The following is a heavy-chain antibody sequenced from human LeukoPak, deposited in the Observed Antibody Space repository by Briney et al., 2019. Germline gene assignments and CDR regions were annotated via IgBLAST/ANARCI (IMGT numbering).Heavy chain of an antibody. D-gene: IGHD4-17*01. CDR1: GFTFSSYW. V-gene: IGHV3-74*01. J-gene: IGHJ4*02. CDR2: INTDGSST. CDR3: ARGPNDYGDPEYYFDY. Sequence: GGSLRLSCAASGFTFSSYWMHWVRQAPGKGLVWVSRINTDGSSTSYADSVKGRFTISRDNAKNTLYLQMNSLRAEDTALYHCARGPNDYGDPEYYFDYWGQGTLVTVSS.